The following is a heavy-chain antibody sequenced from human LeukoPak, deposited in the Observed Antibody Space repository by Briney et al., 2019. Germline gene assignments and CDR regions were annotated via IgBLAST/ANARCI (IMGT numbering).Heavy chain of an antibody. CDR1: GGSVSSSGFN. CDR2: IFYSGST. D-gene: IGHD6-19*01. J-gene: IGHJ5*02. CDR3: ARRQYGSGWYGDGDWFWFAP. Sequence: SETLSLTCTVSGGSVSSSGFNWGWIRQPPGKGLEWIGTIFYSGSTYYNPSLGSRVAISVDTSKNQSSLDLSSVTAADTAVYYCARRQYGSGWYGDGDWFWFAPWGQGTLVIVSS. V-gene: IGHV4-39*01.